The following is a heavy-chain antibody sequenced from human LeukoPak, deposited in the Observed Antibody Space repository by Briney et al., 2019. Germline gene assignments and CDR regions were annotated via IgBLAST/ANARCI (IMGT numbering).Heavy chain of an antibody. Sequence: GGSLRLSCAASGFTVSSNFMSWVRQAPGKGLEWVSSIYDGGTTHHADSVKGRFTISRDNSKNTLYLQMNSLRAEDTAVYYCAKDLEGGNWFDPWGQGTLVTVSS. CDR3: AKDLEGGNWFDP. V-gene: IGHV3-66*01. D-gene: IGHD3-16*01. CDR1: GFTVSSNF. J-gene: IGHJ5*02. CDR2: IYDGGTT.